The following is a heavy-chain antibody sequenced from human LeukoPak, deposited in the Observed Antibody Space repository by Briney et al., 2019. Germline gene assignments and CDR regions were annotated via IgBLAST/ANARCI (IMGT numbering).Heavy chain of an antibody. CDR2: LAVSSGNT. CDR1: GFSFSSSS. Sequence: TSVKVSCKASGFSFSSSSMQWVRQARGQRLEWIGWLAVSSGNTNYEQKFQGRVIITRDMSTSTAYMELSSLRSEDTALYYCAAVFGSGYYYYFDYWGQGSLVTVSS. J-gene: IGHJ4*02. V-gene: IGHV1-58*02. CDR3: AAVFGSGYYYYFDY. D-gene: IGHD3-22*01.